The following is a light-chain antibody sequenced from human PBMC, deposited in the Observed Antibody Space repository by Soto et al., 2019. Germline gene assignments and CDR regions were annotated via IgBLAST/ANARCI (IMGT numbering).Light chain of an antibody. J-gene: IGLJ3*02. CDR1: SGHSSYA. CDR3: QTWGTGIRV. Sequence: QPVLTQSPSASASLRASVKLTCTLSSGHSSYAIAWHQQRPEKGPRYLMKLNSDGSHSKWDGIPDRFSGSSSGAERYLTISSLQSEDEADYYCQTWGTGIRVFGGGTKLTVL. V-gene: IGLV4-69*02. CDR2: LNSDGSH.